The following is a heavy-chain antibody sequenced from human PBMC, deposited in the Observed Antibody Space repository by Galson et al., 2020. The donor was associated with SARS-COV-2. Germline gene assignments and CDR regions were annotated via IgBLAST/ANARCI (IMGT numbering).Heavy chain of an antibody. Sequence: GGSLRLSCAAAGFTFTTHSMHWVRQAPGKGLEWLAVVSYDGSLKFYAEYLEGRFTISKDSSQNTVYLQLDSLRSEDTAVYYCAKVKSFFWLRVDYYLDYWGQGAPVTVSS. V-gene: IGHV3-30*04. J-gene: IGHJ4*02. D-gene: IGHD3-9*01. CDR1: GFTFTTHS. CDR3: AKVKSFFWLRVDYYLDY. CDR2: VSYDGSLK.